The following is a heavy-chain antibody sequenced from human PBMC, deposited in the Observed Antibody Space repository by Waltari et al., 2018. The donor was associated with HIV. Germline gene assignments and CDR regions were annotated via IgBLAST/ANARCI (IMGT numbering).Heavy chain of an antibody. J-gene: IGHJ3*02. D-gene: IGHD4-17*01. CDR1: GFKFDAYA. CDR3: AKVGMTAVTSYAIDI. V-gene: IGHV3-9*01. Sequence: EVQLVESGGGLVQPGGSLSLSCAASGFKFDAYAMYWVRQAPGECLGWVSRSSWNSDTIGYADSVKGRFTITRDNAKNSLSLQMNSLRAEDTALYYCAKVGMTAVTSYAIDIWGQGTMVTVSS. CDR2: SSWNSDTI.